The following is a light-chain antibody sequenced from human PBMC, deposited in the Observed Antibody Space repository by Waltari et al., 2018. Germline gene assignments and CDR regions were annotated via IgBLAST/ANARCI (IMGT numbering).Light chain of an antibody. CDR1: QSLIYTDGISY. CDR3: MQATHWPVT. J-gene: IGKJ5*01. CDR2: KVS. V-gene: IGKV2-30*01. Sequence: DVGLTQSPLSLPVTPGQSASISCRSSQSLIYTDGISYLNWFHNRPGQAPRRLIYKVSNRDSGVPDRFSGSGSGTDFTLMISSVEADDVGVYFCMQATHWPVTFGQGTRLEIK.